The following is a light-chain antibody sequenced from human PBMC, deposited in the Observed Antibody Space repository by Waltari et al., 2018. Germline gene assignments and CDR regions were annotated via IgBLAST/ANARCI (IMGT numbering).Light chain of an antibody. J-gene: IGLJ1*01. Sequence: SYDLTQPPSVSVSPGQTATITCSAHKLGDKFACCYQQKPGQSPVLVIYQDYKRPSGIPERFSGSNSGNTATLTISGTQPMDEADYYCQAWDTSTALYVFGPGTKVTVL. CDR1: KLGDKF. CDR3: QAWDTSTALYV. CDR2: QDY. V-gene: IGLV3-1*01.